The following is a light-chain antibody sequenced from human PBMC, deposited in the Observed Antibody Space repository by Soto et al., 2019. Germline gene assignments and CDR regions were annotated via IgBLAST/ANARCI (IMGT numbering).Light chain of an antibody. Sequence: EIVLTQSPGTLSLSPGERATLSCRASQSVSSTYFAWYQQKPGQALRLLIYGAASRATGIPDRFSGSGSGTDFTLTISRLEPEDFAVYYCQQYGSSHPTFGQGTKLEIK. J-gene: IGKJ2*01. CDR2: GAA. V-gene: IGKV3-20*01. CDR1: QSVSSTY. CDR3: QQYGSSHPT.